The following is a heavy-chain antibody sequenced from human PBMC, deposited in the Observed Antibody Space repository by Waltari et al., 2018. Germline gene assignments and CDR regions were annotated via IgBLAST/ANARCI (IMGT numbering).Heavy chain of an antibody. Sequence: QVQLQQWGAGLLKPSETLSLTCAVYGGSFSTYYWSWIRQPPGKGLEWIGAINHSGSTNNKSSLRSRATISLDTSKNQFSLKLTSVTAADTAVYYCARGLAWPFSSGTYSYFDFWGQGSLVAVSS. D-gene: IGHD3-10*01. V-gene: IGHV4-34*04. J-gene: IGHJ4*02. CDR3: ARGLAWPFSSGTYSYFDF. CDR2: INHSGST. CDR1: GGSFSTYY.